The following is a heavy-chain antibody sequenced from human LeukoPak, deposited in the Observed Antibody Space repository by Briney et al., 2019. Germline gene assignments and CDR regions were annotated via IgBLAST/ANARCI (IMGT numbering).Heavy chain of an antibody. CDR2: IGTAGDT. CDR1: GFTFSSYD. Sequence: PGGSLRLSCAASGFTFSSYDMHWVRQAPGKGLEWVSAIGTAGDTYYPGSVKGRFTISRENAKNSLYLQMNSLRAGDTAVYYCARGDYYDSREFDYWGREPWSPSPQ. V-gene: IGHV3-13*04. J-gene: IGHJ4*02. CDR3: ARGDYYDSREFDY. D-gene: IGHD3-22*01.